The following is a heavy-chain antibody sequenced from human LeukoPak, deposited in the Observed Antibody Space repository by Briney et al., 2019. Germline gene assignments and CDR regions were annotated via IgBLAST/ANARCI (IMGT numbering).Heavy chain of an antibody. Sequence: GGSLSLSCAASGFTFSSYSMNWVRQAPGKGPEWVSSISSSSSYIYYADSVKGRFTISRDNAKNSLYLQMNSLRAEDTAVYYCARAVGSSWLYQFDYWGQGTLVTVSS. V-gene: IGHV3-21*01. CDR2: ISSSSSYI. CDR3: ARAVGSSWLYQFDY. CDR1: GFTFSSYS. D-gene: IGHD6-13*01. J-gene: IGHJ4*02.